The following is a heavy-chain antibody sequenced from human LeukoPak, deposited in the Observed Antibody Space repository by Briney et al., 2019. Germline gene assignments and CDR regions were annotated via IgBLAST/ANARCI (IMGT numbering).Heavy chain of an antibody. CDR1: GFTFSNLW. Sequence: GSLILSCAASGFTFSNLWMSWVRQAPGKGLEWVANIEQDGSEKYYVDSVKGRFTISRDNAKNSLYLQMNRLRAEDTAVYYCHSGSGSYFYAFDVWGQGAMVTVSS. CDR2: IEQDGSEK. V-gene: IGHV3-7*01. J-gene: IGHJ3*01. CDR3: HSGSGSYFYAFDV. D-gene: IGHD3-10*01.